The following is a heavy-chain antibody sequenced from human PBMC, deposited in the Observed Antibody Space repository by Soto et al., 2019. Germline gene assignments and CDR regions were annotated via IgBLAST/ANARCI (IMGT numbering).Heavy chain of an antibody. J-gene: IGHJ6*03. CDR3: ARNGITIFGVVISPRSDYYYYMDV. D-gene: IGHD3-3*01. Sequence: GASVKVSCQASGYTFTSYYMHWVRQAPGQGLEWMGIINPSGGSTSYAQKFQGRVTMTRDTSTSTVYMELSSLRSEDTAVYYCARNGITIFGVVISPRSDYYYYMDVWGKGTTVTVSS. CDR1: GYTFTSYY. V-gene: IGHV1-46*03. CDR2: INPSGGST.